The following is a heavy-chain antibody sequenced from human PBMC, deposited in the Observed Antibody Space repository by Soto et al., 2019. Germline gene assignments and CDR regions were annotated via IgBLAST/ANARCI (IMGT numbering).Heavy chain of an antibody. D-gene: IGHD3-9*01. Sequence: PGESLKISCKGSGYSFTSYWIGWVRQMPGKGLEWMGIIYPGDSDTRYSPSFQGQVTISADKSISTAYLQWSSLKASDTAMYYCARHGVLRYFDWLPRPHYYYYGMDVWGQGTTVTSP. CDR3: ARHGVLRYFDWLPRPHYYYYGMDV. J-gene: IGHJ6*02. V-gene: IGHV5-51*01. CDR1: GYSFTSYW. CDR2: IYPGDSDT.